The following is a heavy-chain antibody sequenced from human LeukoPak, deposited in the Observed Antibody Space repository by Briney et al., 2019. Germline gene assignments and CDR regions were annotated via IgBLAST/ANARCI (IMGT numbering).Heavy chain of an antibody. V-gene: IGHV1-18*01. CDR3: SRDDGPFGGVRFDH. Sequence: GASVKVSCKASGYTFTAYGISWVRQAPGHGLEWMGWISANNGNTNYAQRVQGRVTMTRDTSTSTAYMELRSLRYDDTAVYYCSRDDGPFGGVRFDHWGQGTLVTVSS. J-gene: IGHJ4*02. CDR1: GYTFTAYG. CDR2: ISANNGNT. D-gene: IGHD3-16*01.